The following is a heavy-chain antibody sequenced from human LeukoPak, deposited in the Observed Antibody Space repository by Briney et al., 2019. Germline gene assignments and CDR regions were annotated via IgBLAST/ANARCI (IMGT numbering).Heavy chain of an antibody. CDR2: ISGSGGST. V-gene: IGHV3-23*01. Sequence: GGSLRPSCAASGFTFSSYTMNWVRQPPGKGLEWVSAISGSGGSTYYADSVKGRFTISRDNSKNTLYLQMNSLRAEDTAVYYCAKDRWTTVTTEDYWGQGTLVTVSS. J-gene: IGHJ4*02. CDR3: AKDRWTTVTTEDY. CDR1: GFTFSSYT. D-gene: IGHD4-17*01.